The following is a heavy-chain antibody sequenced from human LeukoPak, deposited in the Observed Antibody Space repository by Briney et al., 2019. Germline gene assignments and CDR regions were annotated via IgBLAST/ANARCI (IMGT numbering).Heavy chain of an antibody. CDR2: IYYSGST. V-gene: IGHV4-39*01. Sequence: SETLSLTCTVSGGSISSSSYYWGWIRQPPGKGLEWIGSIYYSGSTYYNPSLKSRVTISVDTSKNQFSLKLSSVTAADTAVYYCARQLDVYYDSSGYYPFDPWGQGTLVTVSS. CDR1: GGSISSSSYY. D-gene: IGHD3-22*01. CDR3: ARQLDVYYDSSGYYPFDP. J-gene: IGHJ5*02.